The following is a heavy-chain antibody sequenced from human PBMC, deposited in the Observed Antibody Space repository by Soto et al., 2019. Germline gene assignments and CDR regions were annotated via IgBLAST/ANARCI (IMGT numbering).Heavy chain of an antibody. CDR2: IFYTGDT. Sequence: TSETLSLTCSVSTYSISSGFFWGWIRQPPGKGLEWIGSIFYTGDTYYNPSLKSRITMSVDTSRNQFSLKLTSLTAADTAVYYCARDTNSLDPWGQGILVTVSS. J-gene: IGHJ5*02. CDR3: ARDTNSLDP. D-gene: IGHD1-1*01. V-gene: IGHV4-38-2*02. CDR1: TYSISSGFF.